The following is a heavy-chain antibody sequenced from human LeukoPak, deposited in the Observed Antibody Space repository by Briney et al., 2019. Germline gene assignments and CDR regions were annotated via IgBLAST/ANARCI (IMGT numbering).Heavy chain of an antibody. V-gene: IGHV3-53*01. CDR3: VGIQGDY. CDR1: GFTGSSNY. J-gene: IGHJ4*02. D-gene: IGHD1-14*01. Sequence: GGSLRLCCAASGFTGSSNYMSWGRQAPVKGLEWVSVIYSGGSTYYAASVKGRFTIARYNSKNTLYLQMTSLRAEDRAVYYCVGIQGDYWGQGTLVTVSS. CDR2: IYSGGST.